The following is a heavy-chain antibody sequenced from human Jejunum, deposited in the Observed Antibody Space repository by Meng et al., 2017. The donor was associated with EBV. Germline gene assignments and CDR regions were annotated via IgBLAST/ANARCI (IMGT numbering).Heavy chain of an antibody. CDR1: GHIFTDFA. D-gene: IGHD1-26*01. Sequence: QVHLVQSGAEGKETGSSVTLSCKASGHIFTDFALHGLRQAPGQSPEWMTWSNPGTSGRQFSHKFQGSVTIASDTSASTVYMELSGLRSEDTAMYYCARELGGRFNDWGQGTLVTVSS. J-gene: IGHJ4*01. CDR2: SNPGTSGR. V-gene: IGHV1-3*01. CDR3: ARELGGRFND.